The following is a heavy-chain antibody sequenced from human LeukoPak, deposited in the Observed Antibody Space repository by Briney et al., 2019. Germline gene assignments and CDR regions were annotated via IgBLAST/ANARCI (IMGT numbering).Heavy chain of an antibody. V-gene: IGHV4-59*08. CDR2: IYYSGST. CDR3: ASRITGTTEYFDY. J-gene: IGHJ4*02. CDR1: GGSMTNYY. Sequence: SETLSLTCTVSGGSMTNYYWSWIRQTPGKGLEWIGYIYYSGSTYYNPSLKSRVTISVDTSKNQFSLKLSSVTAADTAVYYCASRITGTTEYFDYWGQGTLVTVSS. D-gene: IGHD1-7*01.